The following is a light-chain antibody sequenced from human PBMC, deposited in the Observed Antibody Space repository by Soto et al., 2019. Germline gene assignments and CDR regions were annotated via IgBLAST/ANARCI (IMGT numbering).Light chain of an antibody. J-gene: IGKJ1*01. CDR2: AAS. V-gene: IGKV1-9*01. CDR1: QGIGTF. Sequence: GDRVTITCRASQGIGTFLAWYQQKPGKAPKILIYAASTLQSGVPSRFSGSGSGTEFTLTISSLQPEDSATYYCQQLDSYPRTFGQGTKVEIK. CDR3: QQLDSYPRT.